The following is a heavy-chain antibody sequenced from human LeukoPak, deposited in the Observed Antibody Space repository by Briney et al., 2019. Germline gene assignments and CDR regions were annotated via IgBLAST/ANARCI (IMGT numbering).Heavy chain of an antibody. CDR3: AREAPGYDSNRFDP. J-gene: IGHJ5*02. V-gene: IGHV1-2*02. CDR2: INPNSGGT. D-gene: IGHD2-2*01. Sequence: GASVKVSCKASGYTFTSYGISWVRQAPGQGLEWMGWINPNSGGTNYAQKFQGRVTMTRDTSISTAYMELSRLRSDDTAVYYCAREAPGYDSNRFDPWGQGTLVTVSS. CDR1: GYTFTSYG.